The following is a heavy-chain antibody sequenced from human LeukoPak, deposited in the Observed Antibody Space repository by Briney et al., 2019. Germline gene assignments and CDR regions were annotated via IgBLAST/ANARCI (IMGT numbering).Heavy chain of an antibody. D-gene: IGHD5-24*01. V-gene: IGHV1-69*05. CDR1: GGTFSSYA. CDR2: IIPIFGTA. CDR3: ARDGYNWPHFDY. Sequence: SVKVSCKASGGTFSSYAISWVRQAPGQGLEWMGGIIPIFGTANYAQKFQGRVTITTDESTSTAYMELSSLRAEDTAAYYCARDGYNWPHFDYWGQGTLVTVSS. J-gene: IGHJ4*02.